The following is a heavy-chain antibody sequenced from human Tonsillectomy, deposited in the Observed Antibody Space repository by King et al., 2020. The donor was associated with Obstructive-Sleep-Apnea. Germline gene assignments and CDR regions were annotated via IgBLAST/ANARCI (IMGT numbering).Heavy chain of an antibody. Sequence: DAQLVQSGAEVKKPGESLKISCKGSGYSFNDYWIGWVRQMPGKGLEWMGIIYPRDSDTRYSPSFQGQVTISADKSISTAYLQWSSLKASDTAMYYCARRGSNWYFVEGSDYWGQGTLVTVSS. CDR2: IYPRDSDT. CDR3: ARRGSNWYFVEGSDY. CDR1: GYSFNDYW. D-gene: IGHD6-13*01. V-gene: IGHV5-51*01. J-gene: IGHJ4*02.